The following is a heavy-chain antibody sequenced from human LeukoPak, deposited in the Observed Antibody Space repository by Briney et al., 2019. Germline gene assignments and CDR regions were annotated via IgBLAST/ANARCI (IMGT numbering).Heavy chain of an antibody. D-gene: IGHD5-12*01. CDR2: ISGSGGST. CDR1: GFTFSSYA. CDR3: AKGRGYSGYDSMQFDY. Sequence: GGSLRLSCAASGFTFSSYAMSWVRQAPGKGLEWVSAISGSGGSTYYADSVKGRFTISRDNSKNTLYLQMNSLRAEDTAVYYCAKGRGYSGYDSMQFDYWGQGTLVTVSS. V-gene: IGHV3-23*01. J-gene: IGHJ4*02.